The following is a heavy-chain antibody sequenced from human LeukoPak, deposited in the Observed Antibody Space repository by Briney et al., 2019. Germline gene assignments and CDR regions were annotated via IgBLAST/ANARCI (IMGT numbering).Heavy chain of an antibody. CDR1: GFTFSSYA. Sequence: GGSLRLSCAASGFTFSSYAMSWVRQAPGKGLEWVSGISGSGDNTYYADSVKGRFTISRDNSKNTLYVQVNSLGTEDTAAYYCAKGSSYLCSGSFYFDSGGQGTLVTVSS. CDR3: AKGSSYLCSGSFYFDS. V-gene: IGHV3-23*01. D-gene: IGHD2-15*01. CDR2: ISGSGDNT. J-gene: IGHJ4*02.